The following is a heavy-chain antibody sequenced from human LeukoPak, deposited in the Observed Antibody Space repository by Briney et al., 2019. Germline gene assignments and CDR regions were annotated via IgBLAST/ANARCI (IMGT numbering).Heavy chain of an antibody. CDR1: GFNFSSYW. CDR3: AKDGFYDFWSGYPNH. Sequence: GESLRLSCAASGFNFSSYWMHWVRQAPGKGLVWVSRINSDGSSTSYADSVKGRFTISRDNAKNTLYLQMNSLRAEDTAMYYCAKDGFYDFWSGYPNHWGQGTLVTVSS. V-gene: IGHV3-74*01. D-gene: IGHD3-3*01. J-gene: IGHJ5*02. CDR2: INSDGSST.